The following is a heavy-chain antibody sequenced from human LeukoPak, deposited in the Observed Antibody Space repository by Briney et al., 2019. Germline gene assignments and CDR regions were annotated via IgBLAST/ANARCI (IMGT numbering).Heavy chain of an antibody. D-gene: IGHD2/OR15-2a*01. Sequence: GGSLRLSCAASGFIFNTYTMHWVRQAPGKGLECVSTISGDGLRTYYANSVKGRFTVSRDNSKNTLYLQMGSLRTEDMAMYYCARSTYHDYWGQGTLVTVSS. CDR3: ARSTYHDY. J-gene: IGHJ4*02. CDR2: ISGDGLRT. CDR1: GFIFNTYT. V-gene: IGHV3-64*01.